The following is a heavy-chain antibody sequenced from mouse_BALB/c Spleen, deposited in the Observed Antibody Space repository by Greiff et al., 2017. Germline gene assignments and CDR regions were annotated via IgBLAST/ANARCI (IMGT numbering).Heavy chain of an antibody. CDR2: ISYSGST. Sequence: EVKLQESGPGLVKPSQSLSLTCTVTGYSITSDYAWNWIRQFPGNKLEWMGYISYSGSTSYNPSLKSRISITRDTYKNQFFLQLNSVTTEDTATYYCARRGKLGRDYYAMDYWGQGTSVTVSS. CDR3: ARRGKLGRDYYAMDY. CDR1: GYSITSDYA. J-gene: IGHJ4*01. D-gene: IGHD4-1*01. V-gene: IGHV3-2*02.